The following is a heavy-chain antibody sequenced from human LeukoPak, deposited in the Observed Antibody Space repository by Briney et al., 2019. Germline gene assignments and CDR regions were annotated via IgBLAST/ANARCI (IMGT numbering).Heavy chain of an antibody. CDR2: IYYSGST. CDR1: GGSISSSSYY. D-gene: IGHD4-11*01. CDR3: ARAYDYSNYVHSYYFDY. V-gene: IGHV4-39*07. Sequence: SETLSLTCTVSGGSISSSSYYWGWIRQPPGKGLEWIGSIYYSGSTYYNPSLKSRVTISVDTSKNQFSLKLSSVTAADTAVYYCARAYDYSNYVHSYYFDYWGQGTLVTVSS. J-gene: IGHJ4*02.